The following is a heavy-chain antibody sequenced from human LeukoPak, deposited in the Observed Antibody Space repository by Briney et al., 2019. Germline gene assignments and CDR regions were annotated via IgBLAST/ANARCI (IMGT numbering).Heavy chain of an antibody. J-gene: IGHJ4*02. CDR3: ASHTYYYGSGLTFDY. Sequence: PSETLSLTCTVSGGSISSYYWSWIRQPPGKGLEWIGYIYYSGSTNYNPSLKSRVTISVDKSKNQYSLKLSSVTAADTAVYCCASHTYYYGSGLTFDYWGQGTLVTVSS. CDR2: IYYSGST. V-gene: IGHV4-59*08. D-gene: IGHD3-10*01. CDR1: GGSISSYY.